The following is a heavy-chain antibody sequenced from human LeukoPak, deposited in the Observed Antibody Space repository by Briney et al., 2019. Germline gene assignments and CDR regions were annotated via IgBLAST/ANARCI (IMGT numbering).Heavy chain of an antibody. J-gene: IGHJ4*02. CDR2: IYSGGRT. D-gene: IGHD1-26*01. V-gene: IGHV3-66*02. CDR3: ARVWGSYGYDYFDY. Sequence: GGSLRLSCAASGFTVSRNYMSGVRQARGKGGEWGAVIYSGGRTYYADSVEGRFTISRDNSKNTLYLQMNSLRAEDTAVYYCARVWGSYGYDYFDYWGQGTLVTVSS. CDR1: GFTVSRNY.